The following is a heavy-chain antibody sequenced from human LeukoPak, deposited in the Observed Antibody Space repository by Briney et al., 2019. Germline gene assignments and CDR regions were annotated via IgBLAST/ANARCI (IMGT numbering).Heavy chain of an antibody. CDR1: GSTVSSNY. CDR3: AKFFTGEYVRAFDV. J-gene: IGHJ3*01. CDR2: IYSGGST. D-gene: IGHD3-10*02. V-gene: IGHV3-66*01. Sequence: GGSLRLSCAASGSTVSSNYMSWVRQAPGKGLEWVSVIYSGGSTYYADSVKGRFTFSRDNSKNTLYLQMNSLRAEDTAVYYCAKFFTGEYVRAFDVWGQGTMVTVSS.